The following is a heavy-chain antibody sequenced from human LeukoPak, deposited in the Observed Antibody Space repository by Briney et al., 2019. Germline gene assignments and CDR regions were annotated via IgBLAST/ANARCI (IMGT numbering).Heavy chain of an antibody. V-gene: IGHV3-30*02. CDR3: AKQGSYCMDY. Sequence: PGGSLRLSCAASGLTFSSYNIHWVRQAPGKGLEWIRYDGSNKYFADSVKGRFTISRDNSKNTLYLQMNSLRPEDTAVYYCAKQGSYCMDYWGQGTLVTVSS. D-gene: IGHD3-10*01. CDR1: GLTFSSYN. J-gene: IGHJ4*02. CDR2: RYDGSNK.